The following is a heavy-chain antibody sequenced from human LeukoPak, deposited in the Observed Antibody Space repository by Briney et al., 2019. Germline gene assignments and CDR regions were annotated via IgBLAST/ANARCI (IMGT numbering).Heavy chain of an antibody. CDR3: ARWKLYYYGSGSHYYYYYYMDV. Sequence: GASVKVSCKASGYTFTGYYMHWVRQAPGQGLEWMGWINPNSGGTNYAQKFQGRVTMTRDTSISTAYMELSRLRSDDTAVYYCARWKLYYYGSGSHYYYYYYMDVWGKGTTVTVSS. CDR1: GYTFTGYY. CDR2: INPNSGGT. V-gene: IGHV1-2*02. D-gene: IGHD3-10*01. J-gene: IGHJ6*03.